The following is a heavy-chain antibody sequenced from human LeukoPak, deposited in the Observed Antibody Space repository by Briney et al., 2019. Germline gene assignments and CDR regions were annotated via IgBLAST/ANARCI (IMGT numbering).Heavy chain of an antibody. V-gene: IGHV3-23*01. CDR1: GFTFSSYA. CDR3: AKGNSQYYYYYYYMDV. CDR2: ISGSGGST. D-gene: IGHD1-7*01. J-gene: IGHJ6*03. Sequence: PGGSLRLSCAASGFTFSSYAMSWVRQAPGKGLEWVSTISGSGGSTYYADSVKGRFTISRDNSKNTLYLQMNSLRAEDTAVYYCAKGNSQYYYYYYYMDVWGKGTTVTVSS.